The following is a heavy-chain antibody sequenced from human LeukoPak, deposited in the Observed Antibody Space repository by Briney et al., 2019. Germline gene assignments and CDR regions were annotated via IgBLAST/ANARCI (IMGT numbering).Heavy chain of an antibody. Sequence: GGSLRLSCAASGFTFSSNVMSWVRRAPGKGLEWVSYISYSSSIINYADSVKGRFTISRDNAKNSLYLQMNSLRADDTAVYYCAREVRDFGSGRRLLGDYMDVWGKGTTVTVSS. CDR3: AREVRDFGSGRRLLGDYMDV. D-gene: IGHD3-10*01. CDR1: GFTFSSNV. J-gene: IGHJ6*03. V-gene: IGHV3-48*01. CDR2: ISYSSSII.